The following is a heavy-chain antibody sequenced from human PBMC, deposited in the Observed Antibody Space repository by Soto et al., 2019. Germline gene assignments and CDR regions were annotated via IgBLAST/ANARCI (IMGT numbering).Heavy chain of an antibody. CDR1: GFTFSSYA. V-gene: IGHV3-23*01. D-gene: IGHD2-15*01. CDR3: AKGPPVVVVAAYFDY. Sequence: GGSLRLSCAASGFTFSSYAMSWVRQAPGKGLEWVSAIGGSGGSTYYADSVKGRFTISRDNSKNTLYLQMNSLRAEDTAVYYCAKGPPVVVVAAYFDYWGQGTLVTVSS. CDR2: IGGSGGST. J-gene: IGHJ4*02.